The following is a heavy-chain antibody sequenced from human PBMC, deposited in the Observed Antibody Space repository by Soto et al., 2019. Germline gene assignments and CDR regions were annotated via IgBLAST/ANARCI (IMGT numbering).Heavy chain of an antibody. Sequence: QVHLVQSGAEVKKPGSSVKVSCKASGGSFSNYIFAWVRQAPGQGLEWMGGTIPMFATAQYAQKLQGGVTITADESTSTVYMDLTSLTSDDTAVYYCARGLFGQQWLVGFDTWGQGTLVTVSS. V-gene: IGHV1-69*01. CDR3: ARGLFGQQWLVGFDT. J-gene: IGHJ4*02. CDR1: GGSFSNYI. CDR2: TIPMFATA. D-gene: IGHD6-19*01.